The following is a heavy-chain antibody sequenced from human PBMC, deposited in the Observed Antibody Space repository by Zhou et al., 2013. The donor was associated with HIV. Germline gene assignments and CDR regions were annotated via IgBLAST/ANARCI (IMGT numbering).Heavy chain of an antibody. D-gene: IGHD3-10*01. V-gene: IGHV1-69*12. CDR2: IVPLFGTT. Sequence: QVQLVQSGTEVRKPGSSVKVSCKASGGTFSGYVISWLRQAPGQGLEWMGGIVPLFGTTNYAQKFQDRVTISADESTNTVYMHLSSLTSEDTALYFCAGRGSNSSPRWGLTHLQYWGQGTLVTVSS. J-gene: IGHJ1*01. CDR1: GGTFSGYV. CDR3: AGRGSNSSPRWGLTHLQY.